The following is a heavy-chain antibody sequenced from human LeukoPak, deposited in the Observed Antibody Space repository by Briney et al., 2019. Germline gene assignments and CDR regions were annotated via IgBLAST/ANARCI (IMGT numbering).Heavy chain of an antibody. CDR3: ARVPLRYFETYYGMDV. CDR2: INHSGST. CDR1: GGSFSGYY. Sequence: KPSETLSLTCAVYGGSFSGYYWSGIRQPPGKGLEWIGEINHSGSTNYNPSLKSRVTISVDTSKNQFSLKLSSVTAADTAVYYCARVPLRYFETYYGMDVWGQGTTVTVSS. J-gene: IGHJ6*02. V-gene: IGHV4-34*01. D-gene: IGHD3-9*01.